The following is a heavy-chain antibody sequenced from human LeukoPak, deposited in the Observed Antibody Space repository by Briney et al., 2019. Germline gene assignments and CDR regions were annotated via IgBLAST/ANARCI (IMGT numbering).Heavy chain of an antibody. CDR1: GYTFTGYY. CDR3: ATPPECSSGSCLSY. CDR2: INPNSGGT. J-gene: IGHJ4*02. V-gene: IGHV1-2*06. D-gene: IGHD2-15*01. Sequence: GASVKVSCKASGYTFTGYYMHWVRQAPGQGLEWMGRINPNSGGTNYAQKFQDRVTMTRDTSITTAYMELSSLRFDDTAVYYCATPPECSSGSCLSYWGQGTLVTVSS.